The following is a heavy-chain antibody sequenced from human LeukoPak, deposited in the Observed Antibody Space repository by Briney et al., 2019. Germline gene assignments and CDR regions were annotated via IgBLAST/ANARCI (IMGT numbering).Heavy chain of an antibody. D-gene: IGHD3-22*01. CDR3: ARDGYYYDSSGSRMDV. CDR1: GFTFSSYG. V-gene: IGHV3-30*02. Sequence: GGSLRLSCATSGFTFSSYGMHWVRQAPGKGLEWVAFIRYDGSNKYYADSVKGRFTISRDNSKNTLYLQMNSLRAEDTAVYYCARDGYYYDSSGSRMDVWGKGTMVTVSS. CDR2: IRYDGSNK. J-gene: IGHJ6*03.